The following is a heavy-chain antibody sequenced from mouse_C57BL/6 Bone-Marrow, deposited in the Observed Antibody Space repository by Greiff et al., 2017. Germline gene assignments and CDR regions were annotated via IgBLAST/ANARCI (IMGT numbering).Heavy chain of an antibody. V-gene: IGHV1-81*01. CDR2: IYPRSGNT. D-gene: IGHD2-4*01. CDR3: ARSGNDYDENY. Sequence: QVHVKQSGAELARPGASVKLSCKASGYTFTSYGISWVKQRTGQGLEWIGEIYPRSGNTYYNEKFKGKATMTADKSSSTAYMERRSLTSEDSAVYFCARSGNDYDENYWGQGTTLTVSS. J-gene: IGHJ2*01. CDR1: GYTFTSYG.